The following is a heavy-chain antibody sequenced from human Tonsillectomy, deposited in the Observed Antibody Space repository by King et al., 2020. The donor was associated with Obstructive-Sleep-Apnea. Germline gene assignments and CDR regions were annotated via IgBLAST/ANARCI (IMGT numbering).Heavy chain of an antibody. CDR3: ARGGGYCTNGVCCLDY. V-gene: IGHV3-30*04. Sequence: VQLVEAGGGVVQPGRSLRLSCAASGFTFSGYAMHWVRRAPGKGLECVAVISYDGSYKYYADSVKGRFTISIDNSKNTLYLQMNSLRPEDTAVYSCARGGGYCTNGVCCLDYWGRGTLVTVSS. D-gene: IGHD2-8*01. CDR1: GFTFSGYA. CDR2: ISYDGSYK. J-gene: IGHJ4*02.